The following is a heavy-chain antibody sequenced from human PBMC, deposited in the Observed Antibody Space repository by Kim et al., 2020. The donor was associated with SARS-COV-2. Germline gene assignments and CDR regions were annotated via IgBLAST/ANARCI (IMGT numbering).Heavy chain of an antibody. CDR2: TYYRSKWYN. CDR1: GDSVSSNSYT. CDR3: ARISHGDHGSGSY. J-gene: IGHJ4*02. Sequence: SQTLSLTCAISGDSVSSNSYTWNWNRQSPSRGLEWLGRTYYRSKWYNDYALSVKSRITINPDTSKNQLSLQLNSVTPEDTAVYYCARISHGDHGSGSYWGQGTLVTVSS. V-gene: IGHV6-1*01. D-gene: IGHD3-10*01.